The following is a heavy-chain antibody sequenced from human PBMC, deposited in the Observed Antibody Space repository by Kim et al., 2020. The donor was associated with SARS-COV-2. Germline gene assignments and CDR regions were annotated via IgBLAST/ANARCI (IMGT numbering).Heavy chain of an antibody. Sequence: GESLKISCKGSGYSFTSYWIGWVRQMPGKGLEWMGIIYPGDSDTRYSPSFQGQVTISADKSISTAYLQWSSLKASDTAMYYCARRAHTDSTVTPLGGFDPWGQGTLVTVSS. V-gene: IGHV5-51*01. CDR3: ARRAHTDSTVTPLGGFDP. CDR2: IYPGDSDT. CDR1: GYSFTSYW. J-gene: IGHJ5*02. D-gene: IGHD4-17*01.